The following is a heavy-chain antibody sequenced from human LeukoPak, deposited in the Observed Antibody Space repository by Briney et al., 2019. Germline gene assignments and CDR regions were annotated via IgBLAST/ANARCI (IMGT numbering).Heavy chain of an antibody. Sequence: GGSLRLSCTASGFTFGDYAMHWFRQAPGKGLEWVSAISGSGGSTYYADSVKGRFTISRDNSKNTLYLQMNSLRAEDTAVYYCAKDSTYSSSYIDYWGQGTLVTVSS. CDR2: ISGSGGST. J-gene: IGHJ4*02. CDR3: AKDSTYSSSYIDY. CDR1: GFTFGDYA. V-gene: IGHV3-23*01. D-gene: IGHD6-6*01.